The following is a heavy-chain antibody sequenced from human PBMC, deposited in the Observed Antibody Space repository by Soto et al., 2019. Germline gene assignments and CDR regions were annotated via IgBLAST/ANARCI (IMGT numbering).Heavy chain of an antibody. Sequence: GSLRLSCAASGFSFGSYALSWVRQAPGKGLEWVSTISGSDGKTFYADSVKGRFSISRDTSQSTLYLQMNSLRADDTAMYYCARWSYLDYWGQGTRVTVSS. V-gene: IGHV3-23*01. CDR2: ISGSDGKT. D-gene: IGHD3-3*01. J-gene: IGHJ4*02. CDR3: ARWSYLDY. CDR1: GFSFGSYA.